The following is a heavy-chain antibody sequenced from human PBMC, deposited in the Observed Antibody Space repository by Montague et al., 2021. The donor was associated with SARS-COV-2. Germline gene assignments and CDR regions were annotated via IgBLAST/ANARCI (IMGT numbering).Heavy chain of an antibody. CDR2: ISWNSGMI. J-gene: IGHJ6*02. Sequence: SLRLSSAASGFTFGDYAMYWVRQAPGKGLEWVSGISWNSGMIGYVDSVKGRFTISRDNTKNSLYLQMNSLRPEDTAVYYCAKELGSATEYDDYGMDVWGQGTTVTVSS. V-gene: IGHV3-9*01. CDR3: AKELGSATEYDDYGMDV. D-gene: IGHD3-16*01. CDR1: GFTFGDYA.